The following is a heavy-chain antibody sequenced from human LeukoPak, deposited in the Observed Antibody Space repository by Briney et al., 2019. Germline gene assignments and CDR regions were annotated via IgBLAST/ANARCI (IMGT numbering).Heavy chain of an antibody. CDR2: LSGGGGST. CDR1: GFTFSSYA. Sequence: PGGSLRLSCAASGFTFSSYAMSWVRQAPGKGLEWVAGLSGGGGSTYYADSVKGRFTISRDNSKNTLYLQMDSLRAEDTVVYYCAKKGWFGDLDPFYFDYWGQGTLVTVSS. J-gene: IGHJ4*02. V-gene: IGHV3-23*01. CDR3: AKKGWFGDLDPFYFDY. D-gene: IGHD3-10*01.